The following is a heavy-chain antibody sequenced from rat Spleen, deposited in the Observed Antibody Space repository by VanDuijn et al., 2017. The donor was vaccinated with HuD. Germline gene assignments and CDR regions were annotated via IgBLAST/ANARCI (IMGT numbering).Heavy chain of an antibody. V-gene: IGHV5-29*01. CDR3: ARYNYPPYYFDY. Sequence: EVQLVESDGGLVQPGRSLKLSCAASGFTFSDYYMAWVRQAPTKGLEWVASINYDGRTTYYRDSVKGRFTISRDNAKSTLYLQMDSLRSEDTATYYCARYNYPPYYFDYWGQGVMVTVSS. CDR1: GFTFSDYY. CDR2: INYDGRTT. D-gene: IGHD1-5*01. J-gene: IGHJ2*01.